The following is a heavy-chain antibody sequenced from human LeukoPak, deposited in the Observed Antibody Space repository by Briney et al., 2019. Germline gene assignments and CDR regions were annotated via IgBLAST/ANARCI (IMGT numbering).Heavy chain of an antibody. V-gene: IGHV4-30-2*01. CDR2: IYHSGST. CDR3: ARARGMAAAGAAGFDP. Sequence: SETLSLTCAVSGGSISSGGYSWSWIRQPPGKGLEWIGYIYHSGSTYYNPSLKSRVTISVDRSKNQFYLKLSSVTAADTAVYYCARARGMAAAGAAGFDPWGQGTLVTVSS. CDR1: GGSISSGGYS. D-gene: IGHD6-13*01. J-gene: IGHJ5*02.